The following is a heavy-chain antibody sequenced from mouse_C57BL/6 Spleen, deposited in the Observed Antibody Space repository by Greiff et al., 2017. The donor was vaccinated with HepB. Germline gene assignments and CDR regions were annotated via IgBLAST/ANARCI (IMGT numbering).Heavy chain of an antibody. Sequence: QVQLQQPGAELVKPGASVKLSCKASGYTFTSYWMHWVKQRPGQGLEWIGMIHPNSGSTNYNEKFKSKATLTVDKSSSTAYMQLSSLTSEDSAVYYCARGIYYGYDRGAMDYWGKGTSVTVSS. CDR1: GYTFTSYW. CDR2: IHPNSGST. CDR3: ARGIYYGYDRGAMDY. V-gene: IGHV1-64*01. J-gene: IGHJ4*01. D-gene: IGHD2-2*01.